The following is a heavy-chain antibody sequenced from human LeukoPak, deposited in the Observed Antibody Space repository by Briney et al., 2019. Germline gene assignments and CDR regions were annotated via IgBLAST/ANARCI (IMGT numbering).Heavy chain of an antibody. CDR3: AKDFVVVPGNVNYFDS. CDR2: ISGSGDNT. V-gene: IGHV3-23*01. Sequence: SGGSLRLSCAASGFTFSSYGMSWVRQAPGKGLEWVSAISGSGDNTYYADSVKGRFTVSRDNSKNTLYVQMKSLRAEDTAVYYCAKDFVVVPGNVNYFDSWGQGTLVTVSS. D-gene: IGHD2-21*02. CDR1: GFTFSSYG. J-gene: IGHJ4*02.